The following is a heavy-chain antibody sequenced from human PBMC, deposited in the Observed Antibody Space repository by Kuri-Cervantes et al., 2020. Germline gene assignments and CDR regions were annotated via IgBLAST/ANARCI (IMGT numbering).Heavy chain of an antibody. Sequence: ETLSLTCAASGLTFSSYAMSWVRQAPGKGLEWVSAISGSGGSTYYADSVKGRFTISRDNSKNTLYLQMNSLRAEDTAVYYCAKVFHYYYGMDVWGQGTTVTVSS. CDR2: ISGSGGST. CDR1: GLTFSSYA. J-gene: IGHJ6*02. V-gene: IGHV3-23*01. CDR3: AKVFHYYYGMDV.